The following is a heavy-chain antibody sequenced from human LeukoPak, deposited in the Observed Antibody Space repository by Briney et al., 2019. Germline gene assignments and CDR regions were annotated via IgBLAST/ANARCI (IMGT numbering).Heavy chain of an antibody. CDR2: INPNSGGT. Sequence: GASVKVSCKASGYTFTGYYMHWVRQAPGQGLEWMGWINPNSGGTNYAQKFQGRVTMTRDTSISTAYMELSRLRSDDTAVYYCARGGKLEYYDFWSGYYSDAFDIWGQGTMVTVSS. D-gene: IGHD3-3*01. CDR3: ARGGKLEYYDFWSGYYSDAFDI. V-gene: IGHV1-2*02. CDR1: GYTFTGYY. J-gene: IGHJ3*02.